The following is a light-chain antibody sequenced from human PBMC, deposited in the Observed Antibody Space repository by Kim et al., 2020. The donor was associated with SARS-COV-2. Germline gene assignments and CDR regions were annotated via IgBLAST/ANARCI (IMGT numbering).Light chain of an antibody. CDR2: GAS. J-gene: IGKJ4*01. V-gene: IGKV3-20*01. CDR3: QQYGSSPPRLT. Sequence: SYLAWYQQKPGQAPRLLIYGASSRATGIPDRFSGSGSGTDFTLTISRLEPEDFAVYYCQQYGSSPPRLTFGGGTKVDIK. CDR1: SY.